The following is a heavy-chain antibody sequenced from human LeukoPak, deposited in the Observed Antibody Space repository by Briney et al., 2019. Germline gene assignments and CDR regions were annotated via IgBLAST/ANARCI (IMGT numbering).Heavy chain of an antibody. CDR2: IFYSGST. Sequence: SETLSLTCTVSSGSISTSNYYWGWVRQPPGKALEWIGNIFYSGSTYYSPSLKSRVTISLDTSRNQFSLKLNSVTAADTAMYYCARLRSPGDFDYWGQGTPVTVSS. J-gene: IGHJ4*02. V-gene: IGHV4-39*07. CDR3: ARLRSPGDFDY. CDR1: SGSISTSNYY. D-gene: IGHD1-26*01.